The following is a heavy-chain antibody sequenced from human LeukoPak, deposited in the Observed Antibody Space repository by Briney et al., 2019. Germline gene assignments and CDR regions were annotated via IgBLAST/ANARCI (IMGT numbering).Heavy chain of an antibody. V-gene: IGHV4-59*01. D-gene: IGHD4-17*01. CDR3: ARGSWAGYGGNHVEFDP. CDR1: GVSISSYY. CDR2: IYYSGST. Sequence: SETLSLTCTVSGVSISSYYRSWVRQPPGKGLEWIGYIYYSGSTNYNPSFKTRVTISVDTSNNHFSLKLSSVTAADTAVYDCARGSWAGYGGNHVEFDPWGQGTLVTVSS. J-gene: IGHJ5*02.